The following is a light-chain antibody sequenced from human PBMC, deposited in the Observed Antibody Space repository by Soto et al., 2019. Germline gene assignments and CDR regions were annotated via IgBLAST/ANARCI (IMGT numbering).Light chain of an antibody. Sequence: DIQMTRSPSTLSVSVLDVVTITCRASQTISSWLAWYQQKPGTAPKLLIYKASHLEDGVPSRFSGSGSGTEFTLTISSMQPDDFATYYCKQYNSYFGPGTKVDI. CDR3: KQYNSY. V-gene: IGKV1-5*03. CDR2: KAS. J-gene: IGKJ3*01. CDR1: QTISSW.